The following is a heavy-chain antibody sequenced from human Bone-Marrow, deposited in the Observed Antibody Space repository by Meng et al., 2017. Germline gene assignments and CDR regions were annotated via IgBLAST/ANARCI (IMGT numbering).Heavy chain of an antibody. Sequence: LVESGGGLVQPGGSLRLSCAASGFTFSSHWMHWARQAPGKGLEWVSRINPDGSSTAYADSVKGRFTISRDNAKNTLYLQLNSLRGEDTAVYYCTRDFDSGYGLWGQGTLVTVSS. CDR2: INPDGSST. CDR3: TRDFDSGYGL. D-gene: IGHD5-12*01. J-gene: IGHJ4*02. V-gene: IGHV3-74*01. CDR1: GFTFSSHW.